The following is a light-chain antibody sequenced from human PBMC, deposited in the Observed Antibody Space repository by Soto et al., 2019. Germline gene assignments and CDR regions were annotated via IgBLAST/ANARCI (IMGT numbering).Light chain of an antibody. CDR2: EVT. CDR1: SSDVGSYNR. CDR3: TSYTSRRTWV. V-gene: IGLV2-18*02. Sequence: QSALTQPPSVSGSPGQSVTISCTGTSSDVGSYNRVSWYQQPPGTAPKLMIYEVTNRPSGVPNRFSASKSGNTASLTISGLQAEYEADSYCTSYTSRRTWVFGGGTKLTVL. J-gene: IGLJ3*02.